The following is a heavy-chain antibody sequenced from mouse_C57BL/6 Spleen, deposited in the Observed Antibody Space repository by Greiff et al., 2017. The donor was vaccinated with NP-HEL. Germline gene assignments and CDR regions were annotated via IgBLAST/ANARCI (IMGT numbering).Heavy chain of an antibody. Sequence: QVQLQQPGAELVKPGASVKLSCKASGYTFTSYWMHWVKQRPGQGLEWIGMIHPNSGSTNYNEKFKSKATLTVDKSSSTAYMQLSSLTSEDSAVYYCAREGNYYGSSGYWGQGTTLTVSS. CDR1: GYTFTSYW. V-gene: IGHV1-64*01. D-gene: IGHD1-1*01. CDR3: AREGNYYGSSGY. J-gene: IGHJ2*01. CDR2: IHPNSGST.